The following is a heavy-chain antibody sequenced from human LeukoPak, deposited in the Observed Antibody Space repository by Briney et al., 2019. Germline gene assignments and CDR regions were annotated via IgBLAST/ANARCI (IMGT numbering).Heavy chain of an antibody. CDR2: ISAYNGKT. Sequence: GASVKVSCKASGYTFTSYGISWVRQAPGQGLEWMGWISAYNGKTNYAQKLQGRVTMTTDTSTSTAYMELRSLRSDDTAVYYCAREISNYCSSTSCYYGNFDYWGQGTLVTVSS. V-gene: IGHV1-18*01. J-gene: IGHJ4*02. D-gene: IGHD2-2*01. CDR1: GYTFTSYG. CDR3: AREISNYCSSTSCYYGNFDY.